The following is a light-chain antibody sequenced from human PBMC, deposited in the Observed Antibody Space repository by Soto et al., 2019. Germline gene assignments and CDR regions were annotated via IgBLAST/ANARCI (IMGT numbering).Light chain of an antibody. CDR2: EDN. CDR1: SGSIATNS. J-gene: IGLJ2*01. Sequence: NFMLTQPHSVSESPGKTVTISCTRSSGSIATNSVQWYQQRPGSAPTTILFEDNQRPSGVPDPFSGSIDSSSNSASLTISGLKTEDEADYYCQSYDTSNPHVIFGGGTKLTVL. CDR3: QSYDTSNPHVI. V-gene: IGLV6-57*04.